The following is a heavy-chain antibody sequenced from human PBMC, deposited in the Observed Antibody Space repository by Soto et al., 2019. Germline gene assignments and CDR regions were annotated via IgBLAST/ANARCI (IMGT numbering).Heavy chain of an antibody. V-gene: IGHV3-7*03. CDR1: GFTFSYYW. J-gene: IGHJ4*02. Sequence: PGGSLRLSCAASGFTFSYYWMSWVRQAPGKGLEWIANIKGDGSAKNYVGSVKGRFTISRDNTRNSLYLHISSLRAEDSAVYYCARDEPETYTNYRFDYWGLGTLVTVSS. CDR2: IKGDGSAK. D-gene: IGHD2-8*01. CDR3: ARDEPETYTNYRFDY.